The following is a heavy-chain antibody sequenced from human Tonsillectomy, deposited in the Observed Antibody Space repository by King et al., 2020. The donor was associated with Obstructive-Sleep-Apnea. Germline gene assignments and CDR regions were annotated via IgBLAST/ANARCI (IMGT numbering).Heavy chain of an antibody. V-gene: IGHV3-21*04. CDR1: GFILSSYS. CDR3: AREAFYSGLDV. J-gene: IGHJ6*02. CDR2: ITSSCCDI. Sequence: VQLVESGGALVMPGVSLTLSCSATGFILSSYSMKWIRQVPGKCLEWVTFITSSCCDIRYADSVKGRFTISRDNAKDSLYLQMNGLRAEDTAVYYCAREAFYSGLDVWGQGTTVTVSS.